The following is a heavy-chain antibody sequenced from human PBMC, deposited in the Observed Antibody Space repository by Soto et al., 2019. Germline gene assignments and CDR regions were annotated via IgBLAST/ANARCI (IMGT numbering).Heavy chain of an antibody. CDR2: IDPSDSYT. D-gene: IGHD6-13*01. J-gene: IGHJ6*02. CDR3: ARHNIAAAGIYYYYGMDV. V-gene: IGHV5-10-1*01. Sequence: PGESLKISCKGSGYSFTSYWISWVRQMPGKGLEWMGRIDPSDSYTNYSPSFQGHVTISADKSISTAYLQWSSLKASDTAMYHCARHNIAAAGIYYYYGMDVWGQGTTVTVSS. CDR1: GYSFTSYW.